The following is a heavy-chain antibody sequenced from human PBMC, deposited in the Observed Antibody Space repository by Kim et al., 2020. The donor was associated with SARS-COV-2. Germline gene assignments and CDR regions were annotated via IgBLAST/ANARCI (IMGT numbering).Heavy chain of an antibody. CDR3: AREMWGGSGSYPDY. D-gene: IGHD3-10*01. V-gene: IGHV3-53*01. CDR2: IYSGGST. CDR1: GFTVSSNY. Sequence: GGSLRLSCAASGFTVSSNYMSWVRQAPGKGLEWVSVIYSGGSTYYADSVKGRFTISRDNSKNTLYLQMNSLRAEDTAVYYCAREMWGGSGSYPDYWGQGTLVTVSS. J-gene: IGHJ4*02.